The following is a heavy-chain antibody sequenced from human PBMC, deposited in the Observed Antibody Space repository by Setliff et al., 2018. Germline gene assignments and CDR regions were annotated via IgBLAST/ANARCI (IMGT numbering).Heavy chain of an antibody. CDR3: ARGVGATWPRPDAFDV. CDR1: GGYISTGSYY. CDR2: IYISGST. V-gene: IGHV4-61*02. Sequence: SETLSLTCTVSGGYISTGSYYCYWIRQAAGKGLEWIGRIYISGSTDYNPSLKSRVTMSIDTSKNQFSLKLSSVTAADTAVYYCARGVGATWPRPDAFDVWGQGTLVTVSS. D-gene: IGHD1-26*01. J-gene: IGHJ3*01.